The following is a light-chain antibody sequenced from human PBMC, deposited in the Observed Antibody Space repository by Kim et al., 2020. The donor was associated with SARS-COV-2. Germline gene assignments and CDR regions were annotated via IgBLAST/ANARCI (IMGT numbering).Light chain of an antibody. CDR2: QDS. V-gene: IGLV3-1*01. CDR1: KLGDKY. J-gene: IGLJ2*01. Sequence: VSPGQTASFACSGDKLGDKYACWYQQKPGQSPVLVIYQDSKRPSGIPERFSGSNSGNTATLTISGTQAMDEADYYCQAWDSSTVVFGGGTQLTVL. CDR3: QAWDSSTVV.